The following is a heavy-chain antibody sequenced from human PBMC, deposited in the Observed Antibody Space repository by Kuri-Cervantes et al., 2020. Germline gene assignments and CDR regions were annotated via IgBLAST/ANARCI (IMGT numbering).Heavy chain of an antibody. CDR2: IIGSSSTT. CDR1: GFTFSSYA. CDR3: AKVGQWEVIRGGFDY. Sequence: GESLKISCAASGFTFSSYAMHWVRQAPGKGLEWVSAIIGSSSTTYYADSVKGRLTIPRDNARNTLYLQMNSQRAEDTAVYYCAKVGQWEVIRGGFDYWGQGTLVTVSS. V-gene: IGHV3-23*01. J-gene: IGHJ4*02. D-gene: IGHD1-26*01.